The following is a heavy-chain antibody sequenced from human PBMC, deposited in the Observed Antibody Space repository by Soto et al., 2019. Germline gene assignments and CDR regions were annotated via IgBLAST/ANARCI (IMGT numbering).Heavy chain of an antibody. CDR2: LYPGDSDT. CDR1: GYSFATYW. V-gene: IGHV5-51*01. CDR3: ARMILGATGGWFDP. Sequence: GEALKISCKVSGYSFATYWIGWVRQMPREGLHWMGTLYPGDSDTRYSPSFQGQVTISADKSISTAYLQWSRLKASDTAMYYCARMILGATGGWFDPWGQGTMVTVSS. D-gene: IGHD1-26*01. J-gene: IGHJ5*02.